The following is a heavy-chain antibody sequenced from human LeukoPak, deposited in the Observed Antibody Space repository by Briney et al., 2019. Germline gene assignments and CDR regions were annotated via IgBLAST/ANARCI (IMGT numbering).Heavy chain of an antibody. CDR1: GFTFSSCW. V-gene: IGHV3-7*01. D-gene: IGHD3-10*01. J-gene: IGHJ4*02. Sequence: GGSLRLSCAASGFTFSSCWMSWVRQAPGKGLEWVANIKQDESEEYYVDSVKGRFTISRDNAKNSLYLQMNSLRAEDTAVYFCARRIVTYYYGSGLDYWGQGTLVTVSS. CDR2: IKQDESEE. CDR3: ARRIVTYYYGSGLDY.